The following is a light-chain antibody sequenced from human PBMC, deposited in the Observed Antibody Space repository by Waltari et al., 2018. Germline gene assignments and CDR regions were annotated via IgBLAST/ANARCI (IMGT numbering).Light chain of an antibody. CDR1: GLGNRY. CDR2: QDN. CDR3: QAWDDTVV. J-gene: IGLJ2*01. V-gene: IGLV3-1*01. Sequence: TQPPSVSVSPGQTASISCSGEGLGNRYAYWYQQKPGQSPVLVIYQDNRRPSGIPARFSGSNSGNTATLTISGTQPMDEADYYCQAWDDTVVFGGGTELTVL.